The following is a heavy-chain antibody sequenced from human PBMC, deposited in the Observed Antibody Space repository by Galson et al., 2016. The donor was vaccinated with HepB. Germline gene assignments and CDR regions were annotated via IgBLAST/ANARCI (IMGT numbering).Heavy chain of an antibody. CDR3: ASEGGNSFDY. CDR1: GFTFSNYG. D-gene: IGHD4-23*01. Sequence: SLRLSCAASGFTFSNYGMHWVRQAPGKGLEWVALIWYDGTNKYYADSVKGRFTISRDNSKNTLYLQMSSLRGEDTAVYYCASEGGNSFDYWGQGTLVTVSS. J-gene: IGHJ4*02. CDR2: IWYDGTNK. V-gene: IGHV3-33*01.